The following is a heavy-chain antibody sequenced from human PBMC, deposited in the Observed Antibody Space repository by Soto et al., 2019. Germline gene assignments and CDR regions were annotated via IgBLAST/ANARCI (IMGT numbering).Heavy chain of an antibody. D-gene: IGHD3-10*01. J-gene: IGHJ4*02. CDR1: GFTFSNYA. CDR3: ARNGSGNYYHFDY. CDR2: ISYDGRNK. Sequence: QVHLVESGGGVVQPGRSLRLSCAASGFTFSNYAMHWVRQAPGKGLEWVAVISYDGRNKYYADSVKGRFTISRDNSKNTLYLQVNSLRADDTAVYYCARNGSGNYYHFDYWGQGTLVTVSS. V-gene: IGHV3-30*04.